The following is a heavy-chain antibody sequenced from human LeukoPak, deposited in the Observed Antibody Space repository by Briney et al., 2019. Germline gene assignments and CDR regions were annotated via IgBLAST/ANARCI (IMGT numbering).Heavy chain of an antibody. V-gene: IGHV4-59*08. J-gene: IGHJ4*02. CDR3: ARLSGSPHPPFDY. CDR2: IYYSGST. D-gene: IGHD1-26*01. CDR1: GGSISNYY. Sequence: SETLSLTCTVSGGSISNYYWTWIRQPPGKRLEWIGYIYYSGSTYYNPSLKSRVTISVDTSKNQFSPKLTSVTAADTAVYYCARLSGSPHPPFDYWGQGTLVTVSS.